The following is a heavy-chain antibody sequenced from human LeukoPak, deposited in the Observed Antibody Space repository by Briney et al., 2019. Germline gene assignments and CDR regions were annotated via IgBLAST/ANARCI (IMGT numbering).Heavy chain of an antibody. CDR2: IYYSGST. Sequence: SETLSLTCTVSGGSISSYYWIWIRQPPGKGLEWIGYIYYSGSTNYNPSLKSRVTISVDTSKNQFSLKLSSVTAADTAVYYCARLGSSEGVVGMDVWGQGTTVTVSS. CDR1: GGSISSYY. CDR3: ARLGSSEGVVGMDV. V-gene: IGHV4-59*08. J-gene: IGHJ6*02. D-gene: IGHD3-3*01.